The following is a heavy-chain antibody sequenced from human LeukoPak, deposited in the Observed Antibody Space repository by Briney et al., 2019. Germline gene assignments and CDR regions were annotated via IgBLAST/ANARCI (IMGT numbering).Heavy chain of an antibody. CDR3: ARGSPRLYTSSRSYYYYYMDV. Sequence: SVTVSCTASGGTFSSYAISWVRQAPGQRLEWMGGVIPIFGTANYAQKFQGRVTITTDESTSTAYMELSSLRSEDTAVYYCARGSPRLYTSSRSYYYYYMDVGGKGTTVTVSS. V-gene: IGHV1-69*05. CDR1: GGTFSSYA. D-gene: IGHD6-6*01. J-gene: IGHJ6*03. CDR2: VIPIFGTA.